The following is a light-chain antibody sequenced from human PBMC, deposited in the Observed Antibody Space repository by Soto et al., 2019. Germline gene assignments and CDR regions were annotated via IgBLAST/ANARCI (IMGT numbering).Light chain of an antibody. CDR3: QQYSIWRT. CDR2: GAS. V-gene: IGKV3-15*01. CDR1: ESVSTN. J-gene: IGKJ1*01. Sequence: VMTQSPAPLSLSPGERATLSCRASESVSTNLAWYQQKAGQAPRLLIYGASTRATGIPARFSGSASATEFTITISSLQSEYFAFYYCQQYSIWRTFGQGTKVDIK.